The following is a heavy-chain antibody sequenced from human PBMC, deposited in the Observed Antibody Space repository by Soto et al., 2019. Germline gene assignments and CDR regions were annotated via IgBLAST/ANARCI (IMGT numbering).Heavy chain of an antibody. D-gene: IGHD2-2*01. V-gene: IGHV4-31*03. Sequence: PSETLSLTCTVSGGYISSGGYYWSWIRQHPGKGLEWIGYIYYSGSTYYNPSLKSRVTISVDTSKNQFSLKLSSVTAADTAVYYCARMLSIVVVPAGRGSWFDPWGQGTLVTVSS. CDR3: ARMLSIVVVPAGRGSWFDP. CDR1: GGYISSGGYY. J-gene: IGHJ5*02. CDR2: IYYSGST.